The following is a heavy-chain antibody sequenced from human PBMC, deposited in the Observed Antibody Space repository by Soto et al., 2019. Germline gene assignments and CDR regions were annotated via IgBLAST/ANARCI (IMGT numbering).Heavy chain of an antibody. CDR2: MYYTGSA. J-gene: IGHJ4*02. Sequence: QVQLQESGPGLVKPSQTLSLTCTVSGGSISSGDYYWSWIRQPPGKGLEWIGYMYYTGSAYYNPSLKSRVTISVDTSKNQFSLRLSSVTAADTAVYYCARGRSGNGDYGRRYFDYWGQGSLVTVSS. V-gene: IGHV4-30-4*01. CDR1: GGSISSGDYY. D-gene: IGHD4-17*01. CDR3: ARGRSGNGDYGRRYFDY.